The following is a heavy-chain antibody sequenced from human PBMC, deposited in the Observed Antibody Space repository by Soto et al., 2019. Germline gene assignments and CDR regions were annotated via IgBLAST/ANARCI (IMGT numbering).Heavy chain of an antibody. CDR2: ISSSSSYI. CDR3: AREDYGDYVRYFDY. D-gene: IGHD4-17*01. J-gene: IGHJ4*02. CDR1: GFTFSSYS. V-gene: IGHV3-21*01. Sequence: GGSLRLSCAASGFTFSSYSMNWVRQAPGKGPEWVSSISSSSSYIYYADSVKGRFTISRDNAKNSLYLQMNSLRAEDTAVYYCAREDYGDYVRYFDYWGQGTLVTVSS.